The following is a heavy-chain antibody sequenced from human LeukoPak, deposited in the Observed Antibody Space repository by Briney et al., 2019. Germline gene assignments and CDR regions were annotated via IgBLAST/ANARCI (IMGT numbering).Heavy chain of an antibody. J-gene: IGHJ4*02. D-gene: IGHD3-16*02. CDR3: ARDRSYVWGSYRYTVDYFDY. CDR2: INHSGST. V-gene: IGHV4-34*01. CDR1: GRSFSGYY. Sequence: SETLSLTCAVYGRSFSGYYWSWIRQPPGKGLEWIGEINHSGSTNYNPSLKSRVTISVDTSKNQFSLKLSSVTATDTAVYYCARDRSYVWGSYRYTVDYFDYWGEGTLVTVSS.